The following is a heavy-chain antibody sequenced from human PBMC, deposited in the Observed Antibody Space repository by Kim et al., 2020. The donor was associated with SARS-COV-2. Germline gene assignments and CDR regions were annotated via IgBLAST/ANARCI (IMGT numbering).Heavy chain of an antibody. D-gene: IGHD2-8*01. CDR2: IRSKTYGGTT. CDR1: GFTFGVHA. Sequence: GGSLRLSCTGSGFTFGVHAMGWFRQAPGRGLEWVGFIRSKTYGGTTEYAASVKGRFAISREDSKSIAYLQMNSLKTEDSAVYFCTRDSGLSYVSFDYWGQGTLVIVSS. CDR3: TRDSGLSYVSFDY. V-gene: IGHV3-49*03. J-gene: IGHJ4*02.